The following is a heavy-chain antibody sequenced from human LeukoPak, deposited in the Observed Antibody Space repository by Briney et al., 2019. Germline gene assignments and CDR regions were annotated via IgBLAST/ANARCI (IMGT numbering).Heavy chain of an antibody. D-gene: IGHD1-26*01. CDR1: GYTFTSYG. J-gene: IGHJ4*02. CDR2: ISAYNGNT. V-gene: IGHV1-18*01. CDR3: ASPGLVSGSYLFDY. Sequence: ASVKVSCKASGYTFTSYGISWVRQAPGQGLEWMGWISAYNGNTNYAQKLQGRVTMTTDTSTSTAYMELRSLRSDDTAVYYCASPGLVSGSYLFDYWGQGTLVTVSS.